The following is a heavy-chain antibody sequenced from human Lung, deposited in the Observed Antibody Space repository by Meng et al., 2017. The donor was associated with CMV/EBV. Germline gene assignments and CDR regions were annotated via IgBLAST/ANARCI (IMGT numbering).Heavy chain of an antibody. J-gene: IGHJ6*04. Sequence: GGSLRLXCAASGFTFSSYSMNWVRQAPGKGLEWVSSISSSSSYIYYADSVKGRFTISRDNAKNSLYLQMNSLRAEDTAVYYCAVYCSSTSCHRDGMDVWGKGTTITVSS. CDR2: ISSSSSYI. CDR1: GFTFSSYS. V-gene: IGHV3-21*01. CDR3: AVYCSSTSCHRDGMDV. D-gene: IGHD2-2*01.